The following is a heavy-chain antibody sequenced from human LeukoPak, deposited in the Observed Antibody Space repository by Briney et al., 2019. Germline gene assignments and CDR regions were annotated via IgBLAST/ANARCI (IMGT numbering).Heavy chain of an antibody. D-gene: IGHD6-19*01. J-gene: IGHJ4*02. V-gene: IGHV1-2*02. Sequence: ASVKVSCKASGYTFTDYLIHWVRQAPGQGLEWMGCVNPSNGDTAHGQTFQGRLTMTRDTSITTAYMELSRLTSDDTAVYYCATEISGGQWLGDSGRGTLVTVSS. CDR3: ATEISGGQWLGD. CDR1: GYTFTDYL. CDR2: VNPSNGDT.